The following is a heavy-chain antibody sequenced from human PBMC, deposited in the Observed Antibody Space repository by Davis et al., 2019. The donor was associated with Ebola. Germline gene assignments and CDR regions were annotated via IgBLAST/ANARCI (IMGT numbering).Heavy chain of an antibody. Sequence: ASVKVSCKASGYTFTDYYIQWVRQAPGQGLELMGWINPNSGGTMSAQRFQGRVSLTRDTSISTVYMELRRLRSDDTAMYYCAMYTGSFQFNYWGQGSLVTVSS. J-gene: IGHJ4*02. V-gene: IGHV1-2*02. CDR2: INPNSGGT. CDR1: GYTFTDYY. D-gene: IGHD1-26*01. CDR3: AMYTGSFQFNY.